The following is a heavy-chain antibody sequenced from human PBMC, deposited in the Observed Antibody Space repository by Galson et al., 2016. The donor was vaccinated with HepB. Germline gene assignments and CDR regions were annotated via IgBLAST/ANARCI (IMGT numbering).Heavy chain of an antibody. J-gene: IGHJ4*02. CDR1: GFTFTKAW. CDR3: TTDRSDYHDSSGYYFPSLYFFDK. CDR2: VKSKINGGTT. D-gene: IGHD3-22*01. V-gene: IGHV3-15*07. Sequence: SLRLSCAASGFTFTKAWMNWVRQAPGKGLEWVGRVKSKINGGTTDYAAPVKGRFTISRDDSKNTLYLQMNDLKTEDTAVYYCTTDRSDYHDSSGYYFPSLYFFDKWGQGILVTVSS.